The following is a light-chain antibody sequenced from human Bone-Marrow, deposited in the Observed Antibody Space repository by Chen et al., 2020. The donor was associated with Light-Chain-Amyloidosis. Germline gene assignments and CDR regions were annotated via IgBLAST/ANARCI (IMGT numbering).Light chain of an antibody. J-gene: IGKJ2*01. CDR1: QSLLYSNGYTY. CDR3: MQALQIPQYS. Sequence: IVMTQSPLSLSVTPGESASISCTSSQSLLYSNGYTYLDWYLQRPGQSPQLLIYLGFNRTSGVPDRFSGTGAGTDFTLKISRVEAEDVGXYYCMQALQIPQYSFGPGTKLEIK. V-gene: IGKV2-28*01. CDR2: LGF.